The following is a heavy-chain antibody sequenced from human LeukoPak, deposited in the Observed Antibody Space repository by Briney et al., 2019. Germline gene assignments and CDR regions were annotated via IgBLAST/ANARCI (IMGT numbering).Heavy chain of an antibody. D-gene: IGHD2-2*01. CDR2: INPSGGST. Sequence: ASVKVSCKASGYTFTTYYMHWVRQAPGQGLEWMGVINPSGGSTTYAQKFQGRVTITADESTSTAYMELSSLRSEDTAVYYCAREGVGYCSSTSCQPFDYWGQGTLVTVSS. CDR1: GYTFTTYY. CDR3: AREGVGYCSSTSCQPFDY. J-gene: IGHJ4*02. V-gene: IGHV1-46*01.